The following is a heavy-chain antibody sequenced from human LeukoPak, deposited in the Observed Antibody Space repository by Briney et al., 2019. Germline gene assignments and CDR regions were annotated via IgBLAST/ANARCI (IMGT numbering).Heavy chain of an antibody. V-gene: IGHV1-2*02. CDR1: GYTFTGYY. CDR3: ARGYSGFVERDY. D-gene: IGHD6-19*01. Sequence: ASVKASCKAPGYTFTGYYMHWVRQAPGQGLEWMGRINPNSGGTNYAQKFQGRVTMTRDTSISTAYMELSRLRSDDTAVYYCARGYSGFVERDYWGQGTLVTVSS. CDR2: INPNSGGT. J-gene: IGHJ4*02.